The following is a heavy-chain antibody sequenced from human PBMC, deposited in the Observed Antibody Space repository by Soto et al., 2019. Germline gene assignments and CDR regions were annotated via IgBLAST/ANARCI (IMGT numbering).Heavy chain of an antibody. Sequence: PSETLSLTCAVSGGSISGSTYSWSWIRQPPGKGLEWIGYIYDSGNTYYNPSLKSQFSISVDRSKNQFSLKLSSVTAADTAVYYCARVKGAAAGHSNLAYWGQGAFVPGSS. CDR3: ARVKGAAAGHSNLAY. CDR1: GGSISGSTYS. CDR2: IYDSGNT. V-gene: IGHV4-30-2*01. J-gene: IGHJ4*02. D-gene: IGHD6-13*01.